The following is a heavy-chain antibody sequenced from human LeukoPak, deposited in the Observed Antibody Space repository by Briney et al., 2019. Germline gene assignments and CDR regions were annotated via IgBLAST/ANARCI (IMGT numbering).Heavy chain of an antibody. CDR2: ISGSGGST. CDR3: ATIWAYSGYDFSDY. J-gene: IGHJ4*02. Sequence: QPGGSLRLSCAASGFTFSSYAMSWVRQAPGKGLEWVSAISGSGGSTHYADSVKGRFTISRDNSKNTLYLQMNSLRAEDTAVYYCATIWAYSGYDFSDYWGQGTLVTVSS. V-gene: IGHV3-23*01. CDR1: GFTFSSYA. D-gene: IGHD5-12*01.